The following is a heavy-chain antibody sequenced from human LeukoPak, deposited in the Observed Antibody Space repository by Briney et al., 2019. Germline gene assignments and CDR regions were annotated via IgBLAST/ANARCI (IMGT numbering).Heavy chain of an antibody. CDR2: INSDGSST. J-gene: IGHJ3*02. V-gene: IGHV3-74*01. CDR1: GFTFSSYW. D-gene: IGHD1-26*01. Sequence: GGSLRLSCAASGFTFSSYWVHWVRQAPGKGLLWVSPINSDGSSTSYADSVKGRSTISRDNAKNTLSLQMNSLRAEDTAVYYCARVGGSNAFDIWGQGTMVIVSS. CDR3: ARVGGSNAFDI.